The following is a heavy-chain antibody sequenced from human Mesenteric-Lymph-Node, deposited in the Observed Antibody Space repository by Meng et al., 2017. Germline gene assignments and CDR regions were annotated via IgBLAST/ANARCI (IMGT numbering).Heavy chain of an antibody. CDR3: ARVRGDY. J-gene: IGHJ4*02. D-gene: IGHD3-10*01. CDR2: ISYDGSNK. Sequence: QVQLVGSGGGVVQPGRSLRLSCAASGFTFSSYAMHWVRQAPGKGLEWVAVISYDGSNKYYADSVKGRFTISRDNSKNTLYLQMNSLRAEDTAVYYCARVRGDYWGQGTLVTVSS. CDR1: GFTFSSYA. V-gene: IGHV3-30*01.